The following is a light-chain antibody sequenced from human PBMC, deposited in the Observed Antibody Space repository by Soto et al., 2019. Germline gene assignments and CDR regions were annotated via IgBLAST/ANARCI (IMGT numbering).Light chain of an antibody. J-gene: IGKJ1*01. Sequence: EIVLTQSPGTLSLSPGERATLSCRASQSVSSSLAWYQQKPGQAPRLLIYAASTRATGIPARFSGSGSGTDFTLTISRLEPEDFAVYYCQQYGNSRTFGQGTKVDIK. CDR3: QQYGNSRT. CDR2: AAS. CDR1: QSVSSS. V-gene: IGKV3-20*01.